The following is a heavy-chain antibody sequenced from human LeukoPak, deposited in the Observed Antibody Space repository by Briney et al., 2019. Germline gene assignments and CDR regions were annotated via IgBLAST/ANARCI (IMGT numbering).Heavy chain of an antibody. V-gene: IGHV4-59*12. J-gene: IGHJ5*02. CDR2: IYYSGST. CDR3: ARDLRFCSDTRCFDWFDP. CDR1: GGSISGYY. D-gene: IGHD2-2*01. Sequence: PSETLSLTCTVSGGSISGYYWSWIRQPPGEGLEWIGYIYYSGSTHYNPSLKTRVTISVDKSKNQLSLKLISVTAADTAVYYCARDLRFCSDTRCFDWFDPWGQGTLVTVSS.